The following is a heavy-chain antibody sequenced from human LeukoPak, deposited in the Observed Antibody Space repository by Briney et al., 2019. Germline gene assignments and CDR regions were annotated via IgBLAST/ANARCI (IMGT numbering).Heavy chain of an antibody. CDR2: INPSGGST. V-gene: IGHV1-46*01. J-gene: IGHJ4*02. CDR1: GYTFTSYY. CDR3: ARELSNYDFWSGYYHYFDY. D-gene: IGHD3-3*01. Sequence: ASVKVSCKASGYTFTSYYMHWVRQAPGQGLEWMGIINPSGGSTSYAQKFQGRVTMTRDTSTSTVYMELSSLRSEDTAVYYCARELSNYDFWSGYYHYFDYWGQGTLVTASS.